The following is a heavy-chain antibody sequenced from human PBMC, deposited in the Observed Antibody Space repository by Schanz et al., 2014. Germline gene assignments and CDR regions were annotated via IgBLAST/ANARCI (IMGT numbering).Heavy chain of an antibody. CDR3: AKDAENTAMITDYFDY. V-gene: IGHV3-23*04. D-gene: IGHD5-18*01. J-gene: IGHJ4*02. CDR2: ISGSGGNT. CDR1: GFTASSHS. Sequence: EVQLVQSGGGLVQPGGSLRLSCGVSGFTASSHSMNWVRQAPGKGLEWVSIISGSGGNTYYADAVRGRFTISRDNSKTTVYLQMNSLRAEDTAVYYCAKDAENTAMITDYFDYWGQGTLVTVSS.